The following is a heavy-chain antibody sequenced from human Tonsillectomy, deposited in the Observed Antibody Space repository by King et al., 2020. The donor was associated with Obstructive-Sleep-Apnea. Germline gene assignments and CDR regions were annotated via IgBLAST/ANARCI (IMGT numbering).Heavy chain of an antibody. Sequence: VQLVESGGGVVQPGRSLRLSCAASGFTFSSYGMDWVRQAPGKGLDWVAIISHDGSNKYYADSVKGRFTISRDNSEHTLYLQMNSLRAEDTAVYYFAKQLEYYYGMDVWGQGTTVTVSS. CDR1: GFTFSSYG. D-gene: IGHD3-3*01. CDR3: AKQLEYYYGMDV. J-gene: IGHJ6*02. CDR2: ISHDGSNK. V-gene: IGHV3-30*18.